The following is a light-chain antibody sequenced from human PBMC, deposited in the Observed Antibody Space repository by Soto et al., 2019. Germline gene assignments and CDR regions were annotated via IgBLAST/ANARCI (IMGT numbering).Light chain of an antibody. CDR3: QQSYSTLWT. Sequence: DIQMTQSPSSLSASVGDRVIITCRASQSISIYVKWCQQKPGKAPKLLSYAASTLQSGVPSRFSGSGSGTDFTLTITSLQPEDFATYYCQQSYSTLWTFGQGTKVDI. V-gene: IGKV1-39*01. CDR1: QSISIY. CDR2: AAS. J-gene: IGKJ1*01.